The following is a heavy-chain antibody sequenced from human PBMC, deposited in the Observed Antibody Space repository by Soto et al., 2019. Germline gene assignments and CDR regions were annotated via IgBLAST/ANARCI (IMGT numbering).Heavy chain of an antibody. J-gene: IGHJ4*02. CDR3: ARCDGSATYCFFFAY. CDR2: IYSGGST. V-gene: IGHV3-66*01. CDR1: GFTVSNSY. Sequence: EVQVVESGGGLVQSGGSRKLPVAASGFTVSNSYRSWVRQAPGKGREWVSAIYSGGSTYYADSVKGRFTISRDNSRNTLYLQMNSLRAEDTAVYFCARCDGSATYCFFFAYWGQGTPVTVSS. D-gene: IGHD3-10*01.